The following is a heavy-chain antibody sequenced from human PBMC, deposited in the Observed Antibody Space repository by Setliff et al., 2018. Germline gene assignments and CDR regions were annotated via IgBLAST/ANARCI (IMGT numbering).Heavy chain of an antibody. CDR2: IYYSGST. V-gene: IGHV4-59*08. CDR3: SRRNNFWTGYYFDY. CDR1: GGSIRSYY. J-gene: IGHJ4*02. D-gene: IGHD3-3*01. Sequence: SETLSLTCTVSGGSIRSYYWGWIRQSPGKGLEWIGYIYYSGSTNYNPSLKSRVTISVDTSKNQFSLNLSSLTAADTAVYYCSRRNNFWTGYYFDYWGQGTPVTVSS.